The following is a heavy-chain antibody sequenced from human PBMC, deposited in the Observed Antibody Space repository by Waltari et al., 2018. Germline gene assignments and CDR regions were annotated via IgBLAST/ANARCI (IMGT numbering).Heavy chain of an antibody. V-gene: IGHV4-38-2*01. D-gene: IGHD3-10*01. CDR1: GYSISSGYY. J-gene: IGHJ5*02. CDR2: IYHMGST. Sequence: QVQLQESGPGLVKPSETLSLTCAVSGYSISSGYYWGWIRQPPGKGLEWIGSIYHMGSTYYNPSLKSRVTISVDTSKNQFSLKLSSVTAADTAVYYCARAPYYYGSGSYTWFDPWGQGTLVTVSS. CDR3: ARAPYYYGSGSYTWFDP.